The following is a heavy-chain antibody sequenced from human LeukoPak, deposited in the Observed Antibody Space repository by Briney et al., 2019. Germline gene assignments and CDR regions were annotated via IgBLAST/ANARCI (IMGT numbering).Heavy chain of an antibody. V-gene: IGHV1-2*02. D-gene: IGHD3-3*01. Sequence: ASVKVSCKASGYTFTSYYMHWVRQAPGQGLEWMGWINPNSGGTNYAQKFHGRATMTRDTSISTAYMELSRLTSDDTAVYYCASETWSRYLFDYWGQGTLVTVSS. CDR3: ASETWSRYLFDY. CDR2: INPNSGGT. CDR1: GYTFTSYY. J-gene: IGHJ4*02.